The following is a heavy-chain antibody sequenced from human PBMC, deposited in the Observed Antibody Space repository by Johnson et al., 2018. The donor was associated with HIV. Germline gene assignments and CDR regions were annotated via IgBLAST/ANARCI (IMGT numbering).Heavy chain of an antibody. D-gene: IGHD3-3*01. Sequence: MQLVESGGGLVKPGGSLRLSYEASGFTFSNAWMSWVRQAPGKGLEWVGRIKTKTDGGTTDYAAPVKGRFTISRDDSKNTLYPQMNSLKTEDTAVYFCTTSFITSFGVVVWAFDFWGQGAMVTVSS. CDR1: GFTFSNAW. J-gene: IGHJ3*01. V-gene: IGHV3-15*01. CDR3: TTSFITSFGVVVWAFDF. CDR2: IKTKTDGGTT.